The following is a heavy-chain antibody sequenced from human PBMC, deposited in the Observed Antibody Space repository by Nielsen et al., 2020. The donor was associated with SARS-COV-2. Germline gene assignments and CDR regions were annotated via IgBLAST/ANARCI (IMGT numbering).Heavy chain of an antibody. CDR3: AKDEAAVAATLDY. Sequence: GGSLRLSCAVSEFTFSSYAVSWVRQAPGKGLEWVSSISGSGSSTNYADSVKGRFTISRDNSKNTLYLQMNSLRAEDTAVYYCAKDEAAVAATLDYWGQGTLVTVSS. CDR1: EFTFSSYA. D-gene: IGHD6-19*01. CDR2: ISGSGSST. V-gene: IGHV3-23*01. J-gene: IGHJ4*02.